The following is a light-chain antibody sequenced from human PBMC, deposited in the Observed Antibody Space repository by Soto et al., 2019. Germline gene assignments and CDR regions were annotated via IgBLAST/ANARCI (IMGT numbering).Light chain of an antibody. Sequence: QAVVTQAPSVSGTPGQRVTISCSGSRSNIGSNTVNWYQQLPGTAPKLLIFNINQRPSGVPDRFSGSKSGTSASLAISGLQSEDEADYYCAAWDDSLNGSLVFGGGTKVTVL. CDR3: AAWDDSLNGSLV. CDR2: NIN. CDR1: RSNIGSNT. J-gene: IGLJ2*01. V-gene: IGLV1-44*01.